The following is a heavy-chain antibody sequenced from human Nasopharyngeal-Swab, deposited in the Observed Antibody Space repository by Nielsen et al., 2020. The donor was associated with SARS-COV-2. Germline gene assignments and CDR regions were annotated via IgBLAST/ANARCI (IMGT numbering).Heavy chain of an antibody. CDR1: GFTVSSNY. V-gene: IGHV3-53*01. CDR3: ARGIVGAIDY. CDR2: IYSGGST. D-gene: IGHD1-26*01. Sequence: GESLKISCAASGFTVSSNYMSWVRQAPGKGLEWVSVIYSGGSTYYADSVKGRFTISRDNSKNTLYLQMNSLRAEDTAVYYCARGIVGAIDYWGQGTLVTVSS. J-gene: IGHJ4*02.